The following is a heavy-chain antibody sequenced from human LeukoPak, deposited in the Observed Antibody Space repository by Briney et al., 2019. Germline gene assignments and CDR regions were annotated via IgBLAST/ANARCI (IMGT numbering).Heavy chain of an antibody. D-gene: IGHD3-3*01. CDR1: GFTFSSYA. Sequence: GGSLRLSCAASGFTFSSYAMHWVRQAPGKGLEWVAVISYDGSNKYYADSVKGRFTISRDNSKNTLYLQMNSLRAEDTAVYYCARSPSGILEWLAFDYWGQGTLVTVSS. V-gene: IGHV3-30-3*01. CDR2: ISYDGSNK. J-gene: IGHJ4*02. CDR3: ARSPSGILEWLAFDY.